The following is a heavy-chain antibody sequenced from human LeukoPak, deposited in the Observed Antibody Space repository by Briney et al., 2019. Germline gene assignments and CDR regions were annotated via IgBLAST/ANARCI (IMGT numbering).Heavy chain of an antibody. Sequence: SETLSLTCTVSGYSISSGYYWGWIRQPPGKGLEWIGSIYYSGSTYYNPSLKSRVTISVDTSKNQFSLKLSSVTAADTAVYYCARGRGSGYPDYWGQGTLVTVSS. CDR3: ARGRGSGYPDY. CDR2: IYYSGST. CDR1: GYSISSGYY. J-gene: IGHJ4*02. D-gene: IGHD3-22*01. V-gene: IGHV4-38-2*02.